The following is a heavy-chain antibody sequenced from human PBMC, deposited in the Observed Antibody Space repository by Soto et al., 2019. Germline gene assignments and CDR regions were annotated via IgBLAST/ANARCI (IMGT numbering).Heavy chain of an antibody. D-gene: IGHD6-13*01. J-gene: IGHJ5*02. CDR3: AKDRDSSSWFNWFDP. Sequence: QVQLVESGGGVVQPGRSLRLSCAASGFTFSSYGMHWVRQAPGKGLEWVAVISYDGSNKYYADSVKGRFAISRDNSKNTLYLQMNSLRAEDTAVYYCAKDRDSSSWFNWFDPWGQGTLVTVSS. CDR1: GFTFSSYG. CDR2: ISYDGSNK. V-gene: IGHV3-30*18.